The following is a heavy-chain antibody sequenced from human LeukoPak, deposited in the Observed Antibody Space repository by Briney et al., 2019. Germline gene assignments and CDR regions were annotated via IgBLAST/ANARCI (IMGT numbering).Heavy chain of an antibody. J-gene: IGHJ4*02. CDR3: ATSSGSYYFDY. Sequence: ASVKVSCKVSGYTLTELSMHWVRQAPGKGLEWMGGFDPEDGETIYAQKFQGRVTMTEGTSTDTAYMELSSLRSEDTAVYYCATSSGSYYFDYWGQGTLVTVSS. V-gene: IGHV1-24*01. D-gene: IGHD1-26*01. CDR2: FDPEDGET. CDR1: GYTLTELS.